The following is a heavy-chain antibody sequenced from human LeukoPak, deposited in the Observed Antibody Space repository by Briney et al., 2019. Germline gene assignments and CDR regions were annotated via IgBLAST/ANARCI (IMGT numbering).Heavy chain of an antibody. CDR3: AKDFSLAATSYYFDF. CDR2: IDWDSGSI. J-gene: IGHJ4*02. Sequence: GGSLRLSCAASGFTFDDYSMHWVRQPPGKGLEWLSGIDWDSGSIGYADSVKGRFPISRDNAKNSLYLQMNSLRADDTAFYYCAKDFSLAATSYYFDFWGRGTLVTVSS. CDR1: GFTFDDYS. V-gene: IGHV3-9*01. D-gene: IGHD2-15*01.